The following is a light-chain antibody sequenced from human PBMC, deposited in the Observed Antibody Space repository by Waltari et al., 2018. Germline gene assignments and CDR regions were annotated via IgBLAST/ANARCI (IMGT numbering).Light chain of an antibody. CDR2: EVS. J-gene: IGLJ1*01. V-gene: IGLV2-8*01. CDR1: NSDVGGYNY. CDR3: SSYAGSNNQGV. Sequence: QSALTQPPSASGSPGQSVTISCPGTNSDVGGYNYVSWYQQHPGKAPKVMIYEVSKRPSAVPVRFSGSKAGNTASLTVSGRQAVDEADYYCSSYAGSNNQGVFGTGTKVTVL.